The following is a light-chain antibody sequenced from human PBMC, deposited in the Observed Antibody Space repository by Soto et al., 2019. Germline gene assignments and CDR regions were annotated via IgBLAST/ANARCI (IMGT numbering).Light chain of an antibody. CDR3: SSYTTSSTLV. CDR1: SSDVGGYNY. V-gene: IGLV2-14*01. J-gene: IGLJ2*01. CDR2: DVS. Sequence: QSVLTQPASVSGSPGQSIAISCTGTSSDVGGYNYVSWYQQHPGTAPKLMIYDVSDRPSGVSNRFSGSKSGNTASLTISGLHAEDEADYYCSSYTTSSTLVFGGGTKLTVL.